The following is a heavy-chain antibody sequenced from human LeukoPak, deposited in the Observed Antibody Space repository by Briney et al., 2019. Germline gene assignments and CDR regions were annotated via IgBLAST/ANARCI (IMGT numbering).Heavy chain of an antibody. D-gene: IGHD5-18*01. CDR1: GYTFTIYG. J-gene: IGHJ4*02. V-gene: IGHV1-18*01. CDR2: ISAYNGNT. Sequence: ASVTVSFTASGYTFTIYGISWVRQAPGQGLEWMGWISAYNGNTNYAQKLQGRVTMTTDTSTSTAYMELRSLRSDDTAVYYCARDFRVRGYSYGSSGYWGQGTLVTVSS. CDR3: ARDFRVRGYSYGSSGY.